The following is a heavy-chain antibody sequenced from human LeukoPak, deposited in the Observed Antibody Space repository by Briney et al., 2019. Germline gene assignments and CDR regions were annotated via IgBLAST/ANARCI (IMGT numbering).Heavy chain of an antibody. D-gene: IGHD1-26*01. Sequence: GGSLGLSCAASGFSFSSYNMNWVRQAPGKGLEWVSSITTSSTYTFYADSVKGRFTISRDNAKNSLYLQMNSLRAEDTAVYYCARDPYSGSYGDSYYYYMDVWGKGTTVTISS. CDR1: GFSFSSYN. V-gene: IGHV3-21*01. CDR3: ARDPYSGSYGDSYYYYMDV. J-gene: IGHJ6*03. CDR2: ITTSSTYT.